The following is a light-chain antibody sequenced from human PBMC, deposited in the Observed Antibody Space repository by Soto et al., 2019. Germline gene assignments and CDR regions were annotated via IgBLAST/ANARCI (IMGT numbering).Light chain of an antibody. CDR1: QGISNY. CDR2: GAS. J-gene: IGKJ3*01. V-gene: IGKV1-27*01. Sequence: DIQMTPSPSSLSAYLGDSVSITCRASQGISNYLAWYQQKPGRLPKLLLFGASTLQSGVPARFSGSGSGTLFTLTINGLLPEDVATYYCQKYDRAPFTFGPGTKVDIK. CDR3: QKYDRAPFT.